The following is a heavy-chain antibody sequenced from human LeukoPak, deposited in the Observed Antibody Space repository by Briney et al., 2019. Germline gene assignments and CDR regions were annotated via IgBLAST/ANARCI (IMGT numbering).Heavy chain of an antibody. CDR1: GFTFSSYG. D-gene: IGHD2-15*01. V-gene: IGHV3-33*01. CDR2: IWYDGSNK. J-gene: IGHJ5*02. CDR3: ARGTEVVVAATEDWFDP. Sequence: GGSLRLSCAASGFTFSSYGMHWVRQAPGKGLEWVAVIWYDGSNKYYADSVKGRFTISRDNSKNTLYLQMNSLRAEDTAVYYCARGTEVVVAATEDWFDPWGQGTLVTVSS.